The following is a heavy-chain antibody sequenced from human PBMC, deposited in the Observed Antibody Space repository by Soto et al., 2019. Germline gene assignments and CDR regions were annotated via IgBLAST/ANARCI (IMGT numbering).Heavy chain of an antibody. J-gene: IGHJ6*02. CDR2: IIPIFGTA. V-gene: IGHV1-69*13. D-gene: IGHD3-9*01. CDR1: GGTFSSYA. CDR3: ARERGIYDILTGYYKDYYYYGMDV. Sequence: ASVKVSCKASGGTFSSYAISWVRQAPGQGLEWMGGIIPIFGTANYAQKFQGRVTITADESTSTAYMELSSLRSEDTAVYYCARERGIYDILTGYYKDYYYYGMDVWGQGTTVTVSS.